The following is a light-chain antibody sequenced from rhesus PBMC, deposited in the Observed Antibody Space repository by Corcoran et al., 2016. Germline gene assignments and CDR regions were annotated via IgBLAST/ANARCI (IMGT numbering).Light chain of an antibody. V-gene: IGKV1S12*01. CDR2: AAA. Sequence: DIQMTQSPSALSASVGDRVTISCRASQNIYSILAWYQQKPGKAPKLLTYAAASLQTGIPSRFSGSGCGTDFALTISSLQPEDSAAYYCQHYYDNPLTFGGGTKVELK. CDR1: QNIYSI. CDR3: QHYYDNPLT. J-gene: IGKJ4*01.